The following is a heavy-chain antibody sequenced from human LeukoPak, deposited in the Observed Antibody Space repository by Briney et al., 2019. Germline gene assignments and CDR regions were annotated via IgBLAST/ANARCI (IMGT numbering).Heavy chain of an antibody. CDR2: ISSSSSHK. Sequence: GGSLRLSCAASGFTFRTYDMHWVRQAPGKGLEWVSSISSSSSHKYYADSLKGRLTISRDNAENSLYLQTNSLRAEDTAVYYCARDISAADTYWGQGTLVTVSS. CDR3: ARDISAADTY. CDR1: GFTFRTYD. D-gene: IGHD6-13*01. J-gene: IGHJ4*02. V-gene: IGHV3-21*01.